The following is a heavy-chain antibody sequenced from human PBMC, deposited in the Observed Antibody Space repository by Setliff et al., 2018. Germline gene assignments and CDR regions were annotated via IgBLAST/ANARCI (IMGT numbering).Heavy chain of an antibody. V-gene: IGHV1-69*06. CDR2: IIPIFDSP. CDR1: GDTFTRYG. D-gene: IGHD6-19*01. CDR3: ARVAGIPVAGTSWYLDL. J-gene: IGHJ2*01. Sequence: GASVKVSCKASGDTFTRYGISWVRQAPGQGLEWVGTIIPIFDSPNTAQKFQDRVTITAEKSTSTVYVELSSLRSEDTAVYYCARVAGIPVAGTSWYLDLWGRGTLVTVS.